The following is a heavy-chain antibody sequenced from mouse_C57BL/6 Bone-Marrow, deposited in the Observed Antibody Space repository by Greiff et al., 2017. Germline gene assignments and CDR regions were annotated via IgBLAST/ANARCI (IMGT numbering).Heavy chain of an antibody. CDR2: ISDGGSYT. J-gene: IGHJ4*01. V-gene: IGHV5-4*01. Sequence: EVQRVESGGGLVKPGGSLKLSCAASGFTFSSYAMSWVRQTPEKRLEWVATISDGGSYTYYPDNVKGRFTISRDNAKNNLYLQMSHLKSEDTAMYYCARGPDYAMDYWGQGTSVTVSS. CDR1: GFTFSSYA. CDR3: ARGPDYAMDY.